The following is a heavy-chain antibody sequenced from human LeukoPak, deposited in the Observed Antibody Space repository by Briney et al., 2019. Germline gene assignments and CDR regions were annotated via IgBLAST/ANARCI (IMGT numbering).Heavy chain of an antibody. J-gene: IGHJ5*02. CDR1: GFTFSSHW. CDR2: IKGDGSAT. CDR3: ATFETVAATWFEP. D-gene: IGHD6-19*01. V-gene: IGHV3-74*01. Sequence: GGSLRLSCAASGFTFSSHWMHWVRQAPGKGLVWVSRIKGDGSATSYADSVKGRFTISRDDAKNSLYLQMNSLRAEDTAVYYCATFETVAATWFEPWGQGTLVSASS.